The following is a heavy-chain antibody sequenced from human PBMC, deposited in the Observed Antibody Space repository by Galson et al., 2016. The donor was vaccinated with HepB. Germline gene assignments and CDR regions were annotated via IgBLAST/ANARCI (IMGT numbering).Heavy chain of an antibody. CDR1: GFTFSDYY. CDR3: AKKMASFYYPFDY. CDR2: ISSSGSYI. J-gene: IGHJ4*02. Sequence: SLRLSCAASGFTFSDYYMNWIRQAPGKGLEWVSYISSSGSYIYYADSVKGRFTISRDNAKNTLYLQMNYLRAEDTAVYFCAKKMASFYYPFDYWGQGTLVTVSS. D-gene: IGHD3-10*01. V-gene: IGHV3-11*01.